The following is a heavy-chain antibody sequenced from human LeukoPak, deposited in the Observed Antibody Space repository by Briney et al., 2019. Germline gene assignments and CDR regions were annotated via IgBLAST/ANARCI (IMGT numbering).Heavy chain of an antibody. J-gene: IGHJ4*02. V-gene: IGHV4-30-4*01. D-gene: IGHD3-3*01. CDR3: ARGHTDYDFWSGYSREFDY. CDR2: IYYSGST. Sequence: SETLSLTCTVSGGSISSGDYYWSWIRQPPGKGLEWIGYIYYSGSTYYNPSLKSRVTISVDTSKNQFSLKLSSVTAADTAVYYCARGHTDYDFWSGYSREFDYWGQGTLVTVSS. CDR1: GGSISSGDYY.